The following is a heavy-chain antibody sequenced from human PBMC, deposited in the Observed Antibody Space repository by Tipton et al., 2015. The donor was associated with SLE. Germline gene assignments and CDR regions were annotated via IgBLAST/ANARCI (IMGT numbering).Heavy chain of an antibody. D-gene: IGHD5-18*01. J-gene: IGHJ6*03. CDR2: IWHSGTA. Sequence: TLSLTCAVSDFSITTTYYWGWIRQTPGKGLEWIGSIWHSGTAHYNPSLKSRATVSLDRSNNEFSLRLNSVTAADTAVYYCARGVAGYFMYCYMDVWGKGTTVTISS. CDR3: ARGVAGYFMYCYMDV. CDR1: DFSITTTYY. V-gene: IGHV4-38-2*01.